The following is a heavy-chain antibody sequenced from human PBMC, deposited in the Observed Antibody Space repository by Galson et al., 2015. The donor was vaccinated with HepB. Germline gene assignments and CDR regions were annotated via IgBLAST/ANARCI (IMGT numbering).Heavy chain of an antibody. J-gene: IGHJ6*02. CDR3: ARAPDYYGSGEHQYYYYGMDV. Sequence: SVKVSCKASGGTFSSYAISWVRQAPGQGLEWMGGIIPIFGTANYAQKFQGRVTITADKSTSTAYMELSSLRSEDTAVYYCARAPDYYGSGEHQYYYYGMDVWCQGTTVTVSS. CDR2: IIPIFGTA. V-gene: IGHV1-69*06. CDR1: GGTFSSYA. D-gene: IGHD3-10*01.